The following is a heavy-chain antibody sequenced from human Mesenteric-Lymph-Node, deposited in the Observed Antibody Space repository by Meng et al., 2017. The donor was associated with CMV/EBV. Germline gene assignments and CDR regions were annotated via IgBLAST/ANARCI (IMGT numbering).Heavy chain of an antibody. CDR3: TRDGHYYDTSGHYQEY. Sequence: GGSLRLSCEASGLIVSSNYMSWVRQAPGKGLEWVSVLYTGGTTYYADPVKGRFTISRDNSKNTLHLQMNSLRAEDTAVYYCTRDGHYYDTSGHYQEYWGQGTLVTVSS. CDR2: LYTGGTT. CDR1: GLIVSSNY. D-gene: IGHD3-22*01. J-gene: IGHJ4*02. V-gene: IGHV3-66*02.